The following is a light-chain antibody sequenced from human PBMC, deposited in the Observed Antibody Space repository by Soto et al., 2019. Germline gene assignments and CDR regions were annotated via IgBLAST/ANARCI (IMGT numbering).Light chain of an antibody. V-gene: IGKV3-20*01. Sequence: EIVLTQAPGTLSFSPGERATPSCRASQSVSNYYLAWYQQKPGQAPRLLIYDTSSRATGIPDRFIGSGSGTDFTLTISRLEPEDFAVYYCQHYGSPRTFGQGTKVDI. J-gene: IGKJ1*01. CDR3: QHYGSPRT. CDR1: QSVSNYY. CDR2: DTS.